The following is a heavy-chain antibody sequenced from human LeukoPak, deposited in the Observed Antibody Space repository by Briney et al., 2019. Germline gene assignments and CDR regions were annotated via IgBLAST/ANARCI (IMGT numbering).Heavy chain of an antibody. V-gene: IGHV1-2*04. CDR2: INPNSGGT. Sequence: ASVKVSCKGSGYTFTSYDINWVRQATGQGLEWMGWINPNSGGTNYGQKFQGWVTMTRDTSISTAYMELSRLRSDDTAVYYCARVQRGGGSSWRGHYFDYWGQGTLVTVSS. CDR3: ARVQRGGGSSWRGHYFDY. D-gene: IGHD6-13*01. CDR1: GYTFTSYD. J-gene: IGHJ4*02.